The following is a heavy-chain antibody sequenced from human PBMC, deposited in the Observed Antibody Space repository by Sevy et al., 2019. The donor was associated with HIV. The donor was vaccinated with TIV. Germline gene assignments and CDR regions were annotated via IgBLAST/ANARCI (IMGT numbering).Heavy chain of an antibody. V-gene: IGHV3-23*01. CDR2: LSFGCGKI. D-gene: IGHD2-8*01. J-gene: IGHJ4*02. CDR1: GFPFNFIF. CDR3: AREGCTKPHDY. Sequence: GSLELPCAASGFPFNFIFMGWVRPTPGEGLGGVATLSFGCGKINYADSVKGRFTMSRDDSKNAVYLQMNNLRVEDTAIYYCAREGCTKPHDYWGQGTLVTVSS.